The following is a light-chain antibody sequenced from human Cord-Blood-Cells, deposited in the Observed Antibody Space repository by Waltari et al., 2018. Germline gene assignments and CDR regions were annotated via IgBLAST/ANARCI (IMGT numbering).Light chain of an antibody. CDR2: EVS. J-gene: IGLJ2*01. V-gene: IGLV2-8*01. CDR1: SSDVGGYNY. CDR3: SSYAGSNNLV. Sequence: QSALTQPPSASGSPGQSVTISCTGTSSDVGGYNYVSWYQQHPGKAPKLSIDEVSTRPSGFPDRFSGSKSGNTASLTVSGLQAEDEADYYCSSYAGSNNLVFGGGTTLTVL.